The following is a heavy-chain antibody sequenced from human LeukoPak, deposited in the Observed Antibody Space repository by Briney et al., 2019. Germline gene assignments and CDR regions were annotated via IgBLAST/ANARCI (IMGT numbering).Heavy chain of an antibody. Sequence: GGSLRLSCAASGFTFSSYEMNWVRQAPGEGLEWVSYISSSGSTIYYADSVKGRFTISRDNAKNSLYLQVNSLRAEDTAVYYCARGLVGATPLRYWGQGTLVTVSS. D-gene: IGHD1-26*01. CDR1: GFTFSSYE. CDR2: ISSSGSTI. CDR3: ARGLVGATPLRY. V-gene: IGHV3-48*03. J-gene: IGHJ4*02.